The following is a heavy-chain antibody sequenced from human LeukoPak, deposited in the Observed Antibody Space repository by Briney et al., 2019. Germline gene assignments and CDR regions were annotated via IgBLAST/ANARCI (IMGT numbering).Heavy chain of an antibody. V-gene: IGHV3-64D*06. CDR1: GFTFSSYA. CDR3: VKDPMTTMTSHFDY. CDR2: ISSNGGST. D-gene: IGHD4-17*01. J-gene: IGHJ4*02. Sequence: GGSLRLSCSASGFTFSSYAMEWVRQVPGKGLEYVSGISSNGGSTYYADSVKGRSTISRDNSKNTLYLQMSSLRAEDTAVYYCVKDPMTTMTSHFDYWGQGTLVTVSS.